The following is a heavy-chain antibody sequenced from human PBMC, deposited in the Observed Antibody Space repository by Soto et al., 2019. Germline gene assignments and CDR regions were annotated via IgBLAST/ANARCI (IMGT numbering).Heavy chain of an antibody. J-gene: IGHJ5*02. V-gene: IGHV1-18*01. D-gene: IGHD2-2*01. Sequence: ASVKVSCKASGYTFTSYGISWVRQAPGQGLEWMGWISAYNGTTNYAQKLQGRVTMTTDTSTSTADMELRSLRTDDTAVYYCARAFPPSAMQEEPWGHGSLFTVSS. CDR3: ARAFPPSAMQEEP. CDR2: ISAYNGTT. CDR1: GYTFTSYG.